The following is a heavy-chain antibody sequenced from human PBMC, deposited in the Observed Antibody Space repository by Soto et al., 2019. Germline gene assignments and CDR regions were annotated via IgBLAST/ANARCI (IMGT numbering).Heavy chain of an antibody. J-gene: IGHJ4*02. V-gene: IGHV4-59*01. D-gene: IGHD6-6*01. CDR1: GGSISSYY. Sequence: PSETLSLTFTVSGGSISSYYWNWIRQPPGKGLEWTGYIYNSGNTNYNPSLRSRVTISVDTSKNQFSLKLTSVTAADTAVYYCAAPPRYWGQGTMVTSPQ. CDR2: IYNSGNT. CDR3: AAPPRY.